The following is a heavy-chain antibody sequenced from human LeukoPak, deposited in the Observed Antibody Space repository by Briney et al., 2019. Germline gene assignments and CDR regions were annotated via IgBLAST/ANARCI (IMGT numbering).Heavy chain of an antibody. CDR2: TYYRSQWHN. CDR1: GDSVSTNTGA. D-gene: IGHD2-15*01. Sequence: QTLLLTCAISGDSVSTNTGAWNWISQSPSRGLECLGRTYYRSQWHNEYAVSVKSRINVTPDTSKNQVSLQLNSVTLEDTAVYYCARGGSFAFDIWGQGTMVTVSA. CDR3: ARGGSFAFDI. V-gene: IGHV6-1*01. J-gene: IGHJ3*02.